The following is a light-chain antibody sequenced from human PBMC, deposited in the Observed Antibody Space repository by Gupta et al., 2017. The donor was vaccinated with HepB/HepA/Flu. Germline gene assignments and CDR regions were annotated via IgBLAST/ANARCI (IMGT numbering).Light chain of an antibody. CDR3: QVWDSSSDHNYV. CDR1: NIGSKS. Sequence: SYVPTEPPSVSVAPGKTARITWGRNNIGSKSVHWYQQKPGQAPVLVVYDDSDRPSGIPERFSGSNSGNTATLTISRVEAGDEADYYCQVWDSSSDHNYVFGTGTKVTVL. J-gene: IGLJ1*01. CDR2: DDS. V-gene: IGLV3-21*03.